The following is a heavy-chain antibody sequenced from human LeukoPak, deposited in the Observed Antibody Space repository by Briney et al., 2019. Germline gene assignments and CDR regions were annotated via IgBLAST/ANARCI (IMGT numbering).Heavy chain of an antibody. D-gene: IGHD3-10*01. V-gene: IGHV4-34*01. Sequence: KPSETLSLTCAVYGGSFSGYYWGWIRQPPGKGLEWIGSIYYSGSTNYKPSVKSRVTISVDTPKNQFSLKLSSVTAADTAVYYCARGGYYGSGNDFRFDPWGQGTLVTVSS. J-gene: IGHJ5*02. CDR3: ARGGYYGSGNDFRFDP. CDR1: GGSFSGYY. CDR2: IYYSGST.